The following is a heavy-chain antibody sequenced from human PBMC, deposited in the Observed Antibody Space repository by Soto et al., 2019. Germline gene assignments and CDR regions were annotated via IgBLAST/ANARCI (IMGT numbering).Heavy chain of an antibody. V-gene: IGHV1-69*01. Sequence: QVQLVQSGAEVKMPGSSVRVSCKASGGSFSKYGISWVRQAPGQGLEWMGGIIPMFGIGNYAEKFLGRVTITAEESTSTRHMALSRLRSEDTAVYFCARGYRENHLYAIDVWGQGTPVTVSS. CDR1: GGSFSKYG. CDR2: IIPMFGIG. D-gene: IGHD1-26*01. J-gene: IGHJ6*02. CDR3: ARGYRENHLYAIDV.